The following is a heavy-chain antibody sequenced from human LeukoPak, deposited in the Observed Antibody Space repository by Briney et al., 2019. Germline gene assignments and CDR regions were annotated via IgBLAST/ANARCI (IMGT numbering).Heavy chain of an antibody. Sequence: GGSLRLSCAASGFTFSSYSMNWVRQAPGKGLEWVSSISSSSSYIYYADSVKGRFTISRDNAKNSLYLQMNSLRAEDTAVYYCARVGLYGEWVAFHQPLDYWGQGTLVTVSS. CDR1: GFTFSSYS. D-gene: IGHD4-17*01. J-gene: IGHJ4*02. CDR2: ISSSSSYI. V-gene: IGHV3-21*01. CDR3: ARVGLYGEWVAFHQPLDY.